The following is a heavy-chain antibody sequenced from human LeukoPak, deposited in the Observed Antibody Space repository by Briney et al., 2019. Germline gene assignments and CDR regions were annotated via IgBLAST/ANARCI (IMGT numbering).Heavy chain of an antibody. D-gene: IGHD3-22*01. Sequence: PSETLSLTCTVSGGSISSYYWSWIRQPPGKGLEWIGYIYYSGSTNYTPSLKSRVTISVDTSKNQFSLKLSSVTAADTAVYYCASYDSRGNFDYWGQGTLVTVSS. CDR3: ASYDSRGNFDY. J-gene: IGHJ4*02. V-gene: IGHV4-59*01. CDR1: GGSISSYY. CDR2: IYYSGST.